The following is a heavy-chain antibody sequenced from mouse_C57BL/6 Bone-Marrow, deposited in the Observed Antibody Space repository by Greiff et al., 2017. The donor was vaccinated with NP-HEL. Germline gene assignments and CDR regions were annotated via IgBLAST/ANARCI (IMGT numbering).Heavy chain of an antibody. V-gene: IGHV1-72*01. D-gene: IGHD1-1*01. CDR2: IDPNSGGT. CDR1: GYTFTSYW. Sequence: VQLQQPGAELVKPGASVKLSCKASGYTFTSYWMHWVKQRPGRGLEWMGRIDPNSGGTKYNEKFKSKATLTVDKPSSTAYMQLSSLTSEDSAVYYCARSTSVVADAMDYWGQGTSVTVSS. J-gene: IGHJ4*01. CDR3: ARSTSVVADAMDY.